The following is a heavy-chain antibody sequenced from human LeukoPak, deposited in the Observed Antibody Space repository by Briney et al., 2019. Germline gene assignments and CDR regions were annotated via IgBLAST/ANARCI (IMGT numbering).Heavy chain of an antibody. CDR3: ARMLYGDSVNYFDY. V-gene: IGHV2-70*01. D-gene: IGHD4-17*01. CDR2: IDWDDAK. J-gene: IGHJ4*02. Sequence: SGPTLVNPTQTLTLTCTFSGFSLSTSGMCMSWIRQPPGKALEWLALIDWDDAKYYSTSLRTRLTISKDTSKNQVVLTMTNMDPVDTATYYCARMLYGDSVNYFDYWGRGTLVTVSS. CDR1: GFSLSTSGMC.